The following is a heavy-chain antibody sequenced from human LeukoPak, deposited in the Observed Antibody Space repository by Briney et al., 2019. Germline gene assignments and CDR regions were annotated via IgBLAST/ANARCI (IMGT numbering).Heavy chain of an antibody. D-gene: IGHD1-26*01. CDR2: IDAGNGNT. Sequence: ASVKVSCKVSGYTLTELSMHWVRQAPGKGLEWMGWIDAGNGNTQYSQNFQGRVTITRDTSATTAYMGLSSLRSEDTAVYYCAREVSGSSQDYFDYWGQGTLVTVSS. J-gene: IGHJ4*02. CDR1: GYTLTELS. CDR3: AREVSGSSQDYFDY. V-gene: IGHV1-3*01.